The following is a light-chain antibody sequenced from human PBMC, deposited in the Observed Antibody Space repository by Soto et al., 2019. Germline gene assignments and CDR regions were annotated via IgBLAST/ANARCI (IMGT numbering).Light chain of an antibody. CDR1: QSVSSNY. CDR2: AAS. J-gene: IGKJ1*01. V-gene: IGKV3-20*01. Sequence: EIVLTQSPGTLSLSPGERATLSCRASQSVSSNYLAWYQQKPGQTPRLLIYAASNRATGIPDRFSGSGSGTDFTLTISRLEPEDFAVYYCHQYGSSPRTFGQGTKVEIK. CDR3: HQYGSSPRT.